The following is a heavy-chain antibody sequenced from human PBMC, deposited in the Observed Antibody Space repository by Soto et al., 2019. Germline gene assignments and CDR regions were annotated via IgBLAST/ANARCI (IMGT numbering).Heavy chain of an antibody. Sequence: SETLSLTCTVSGGSISSGGYYWSWIRQHPGKGLEWIGYIYYSGSTYYNPSLKSRVTISVDTSKNQFSLKLSSVTAADTAVYYCAREVPLHDYGDPVYFDYWGQGTLVTVSS. CDR3: AREVPLHDYGDPVYFDY. V-gene: IGHV4-31*03. J-gene: IGHJ4*02. D-gene: IGHD4-17*01. CDR2: IYYSGST. CDR1: GGSISSGGYY.